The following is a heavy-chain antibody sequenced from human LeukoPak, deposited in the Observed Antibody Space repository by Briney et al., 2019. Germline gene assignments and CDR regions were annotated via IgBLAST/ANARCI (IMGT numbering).Heavy chain of an antibody. Sequence: GGSLRLSCAASGSTFSSYWMSWVRQAPGKGLEWVANIKQDGSEKYYVDSVKGRFTISRDNAKNSLYLQMNSLRAEDTAVYYCARVEYSYGRRTYYYYMDVWGKGTTVTVSS. D-gene: IGHD5-18*01. V-gene: IGHV3-7*01. CDR2: IKQDGSEK. CDR1: GSTFSSYW. J-gene: IGHJ6*03. CDR3: ARVEYSYGRRTYYYYMDV.